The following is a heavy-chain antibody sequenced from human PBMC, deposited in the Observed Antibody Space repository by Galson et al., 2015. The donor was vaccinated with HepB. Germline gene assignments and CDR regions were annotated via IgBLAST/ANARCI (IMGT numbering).Heavy chain of an antibody. Sequence: SLRLSCAASGFTFSSYSMNWVRQAPGKGLEWVSSISSSSSYIYYADSVKGRFTISRDNAKNSLYLQMNSLRAEDTAVYYCARDPGDYGDYDSCFDYWGQGTLVTVSS. CDR1: GFTFSSYS. CDR2: ISSSSSYI. CDR3: ARDPGDYGDYDSCFDY. J-gene: IGHJ4*02. V-gene: IGHV3-21*01. D-gene: IGHD4-17*01.